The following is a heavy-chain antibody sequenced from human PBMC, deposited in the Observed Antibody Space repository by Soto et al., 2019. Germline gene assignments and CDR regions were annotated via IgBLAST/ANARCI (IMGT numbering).Heavy chain of an antibody. CDR3: VRDCYSSSCFDL. Sequence: QVQLQESGPGLVKPSETLSLTCTVSGGSITPYYWSWIRQPPGERLEWIGYISSSGFTNYNPSLNSRVTISVDTSKNQFSLKLSSVTAADTAVYYCVRDCYSSSCFDLWGQGTLVTVSS. J-gene: IGHJ4*02. CDR2: ISSSGFT. V-gene: IGHV4-59*01. CDR1: GGSITPYY. D-gene: IGHD6-13*01.